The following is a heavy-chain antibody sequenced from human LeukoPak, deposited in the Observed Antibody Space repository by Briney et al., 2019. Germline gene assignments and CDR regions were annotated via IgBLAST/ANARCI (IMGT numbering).Heavy chain of an antibody. CDR1: GGSISSYY. J-gene: IGHJ6*02. D-gene: IGHD3-9*01. CDR2: INHSGST. CDR3: ARGQVVLRYFDWFQPYYGMDV. V-gene: IGHV4-34*01. Sequence: SETLSLTCTVSGGSISSYYWSWIRQPPGKGLEWIGEINHSGSTNYNPSLKSRVTISVDTSKNQFSLKLSSVTAADTAVYYCARGQVVLRYFDWFQPYYGMDVWGQGTTVTVSS.